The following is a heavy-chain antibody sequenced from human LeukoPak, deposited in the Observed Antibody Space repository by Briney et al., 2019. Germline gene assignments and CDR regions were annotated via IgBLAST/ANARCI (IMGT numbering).Heavy chain of an antibody. CDR3: AKVGRPDFWSAYPFDS. CDR2: ISGSDDNT. Sequence: GGSLRLSCAASGFTFSSYATSLVRQAPGKGLEWVSAISGSDDNTYYADSVKGRFTISRDNSKNTLYLQMNSLRAEDTAIYYCAKVGRPDFWSAYPFDSWGQGTLVTVSS. D-gene: IGHD3-3*01. CDR1: GFTFSSYA. V-gene: IGHV3-23*01. J-gene: IGHJ4*02.